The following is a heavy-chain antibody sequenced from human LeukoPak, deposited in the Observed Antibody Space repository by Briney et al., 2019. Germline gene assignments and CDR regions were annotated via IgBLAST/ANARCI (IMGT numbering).Heavy chain of an antibody. J-gene: IGHJ4*02. V-gene: IGHV1-2*02. CDR3: ARNPVRGVIIGGY. CDR2: INPNSGGT. Sequence: ASVKVSCKASGYTFTGYYMHWVRQAPGQGPEWMGWINPNSGGTNYAQKFQGRVTMTRDTSNSTAYMELSRLRSDDTAVYYCARNPVRGVIIGGYWGQGTLVTVPS. D-gene: IGHD3-10*01. CDR1: GYTFTGYY.